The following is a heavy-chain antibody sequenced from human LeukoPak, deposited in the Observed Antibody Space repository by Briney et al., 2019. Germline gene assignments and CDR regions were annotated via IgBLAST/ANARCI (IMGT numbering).Heavy chain of an antibody. J-gene: IGHJ4*02. CDR2: FSSRSGSI. V-gene: IGHV3-21*01. Sequence: GGSLRLSCAASGFTFSTYSMNWVRQAPGKGLEWVSSFSSRSGSIYYADSVKGRFTISRDNAKNSLYLQMNSLRAEDTAVYYCARARARWLQNFDYWGQGTLVTVSS. CDR1: GFTFSTYS. CDR3: ARARARWLQNFDY. D-gene: IGHD5-24*01.